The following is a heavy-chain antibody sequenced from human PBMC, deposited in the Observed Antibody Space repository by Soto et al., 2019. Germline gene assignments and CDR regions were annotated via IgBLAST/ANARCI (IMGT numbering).Heavy chain of an antibody. CDR2: ISGSGGST. D-gene: IGHD5-12*01. Sequence: SLRLSCAASGFTFSSYAMSWVRQAPGKGLEWVSAISGSGGSTYYADSVKGRFTISRDNSKNTLYLQMNSLRAEDTAVYYCARYSGYDYYYYYYMDVWGKGTTVTV. J-gene: IGHJ6*03. V-gene: IGHV3-23*01. CDR1: GFTFSSYA. CDR3: ARYSGYDYYYYYYMDV.